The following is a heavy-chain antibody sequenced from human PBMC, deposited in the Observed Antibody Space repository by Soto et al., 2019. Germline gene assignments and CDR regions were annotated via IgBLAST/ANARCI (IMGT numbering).Heavy chain of an antibody. CDR2: ISYDGSNK. V-gene: IGHV3-30*18. J-gene: IGHJ6*02. CDR3: AKEGGMVRGVMRGYYYYGMDV. D-gene: IGHD3-10*01. CDR1: GFTFSSYG. Sequence: GGSLRLSCAASGFTFSSYGMHWVRQAPGKGLEWVAVISYDGSNKYYADSVKGRFTISRDNSKNTLYLQMNSLRAEDTAVYYCAKEGGMVRGVMRGYYYYGMDVWGQGTTVTVSS.